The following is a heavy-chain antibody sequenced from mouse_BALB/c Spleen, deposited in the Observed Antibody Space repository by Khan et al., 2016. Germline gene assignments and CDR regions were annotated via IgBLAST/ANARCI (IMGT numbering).Heavy chain of an antibody. CDR2: ISSGGTT. D-gene: IGHD1-1*01. J-gene: IGHJ2*01. V-gene: IGHV5-6-5*01. Sequence: EVELVESGGGLVKPGESLKLSCAASGFTFSSYAMSWVRQTPEKRMEWVASISSGGTTFYPDSLKGRFTISRDNARNILYLQVSSLRSEDTAMSYCTRGVTTVVDYFDYWGQGTTLTVSS. CDR3: TRGVTTVVDYFDY. CDR1: GFTFSSYA.